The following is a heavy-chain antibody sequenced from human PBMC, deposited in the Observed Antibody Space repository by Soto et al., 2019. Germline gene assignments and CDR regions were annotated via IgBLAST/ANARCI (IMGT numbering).Heavy chain of an antibody. CDR3: AKDRSEQWLAFDY. CDR1: GFTFSSYA. D-gene: IGHD6-19*01. V-gene: IGHV3-74*01. Sequence: GGSLRLSCAASGFTFSSYAMSWVRQAPGKGLVWVSHIGPDGSNMRDADSVQGRFTISRDNARNTLYLQMNSLRAEDTAVYYCAKDRSEQWLAFDYWGQGTLVTVSS. J-gene: IGHJ4*02. CDR2: IGPDGSNM.